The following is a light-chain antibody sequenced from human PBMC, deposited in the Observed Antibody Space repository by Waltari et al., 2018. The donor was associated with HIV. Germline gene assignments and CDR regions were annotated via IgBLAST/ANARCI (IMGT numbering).Light chain of an antibody. CDR2: DNN. CDR3: GSWDSSLSAWV. Sequence: QSVLTQPPSVSAAPGQKVTISCSGSSSNIGNNYVSWYQQLAGTAPKLLIYDNNTRPSAIPDRWSGSESCTSASLGITGLQTGVEADYYCGSWDSSLSAWVFGGGTKLTVL. V-gene: IGLV1-51*01. J-gene: IGLJ3*02. CDR1: SSNIGNNY.